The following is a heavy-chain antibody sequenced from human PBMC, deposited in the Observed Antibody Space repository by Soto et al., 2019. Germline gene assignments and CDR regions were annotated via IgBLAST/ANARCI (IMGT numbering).Heavy chain of an antibody. Sequence: SSETLSLTCTVSGGSVSSTSYYWSWIRQPPGKGLEWIGYIYYSGSTYYNPSLKSRVTISLDTSKNQFSLKLSSVTAADTAVYYCARSNYYDSSGYFYFDYWGQGTLVTVSS. CDR3: ARSNYYDSSGYFYFDY. V-gene: IGHV4-61*01. J-gene: IGHJ4*02. CDR2: IYYSGST. D-gene: IGHD3-22*01. CDR1: GGSVSSTSYY.